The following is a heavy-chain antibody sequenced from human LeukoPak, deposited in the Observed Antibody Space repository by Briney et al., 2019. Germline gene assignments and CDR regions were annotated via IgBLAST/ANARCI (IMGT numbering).Heavy chain of an antibody. CDR1: GFTFTSSA. CDR3: AAILAGAAPDC. V-gene: IGHV1-58*01. D-gene: IGHD6-6*01. CDR2: IVVGSGNT. J-gene: IGHJ4*02. Sequence: SVKVSCKASGFTFTSSAVQWVRQARGLRLEWIGWIVVGSGNTNYAQKFQERVTMTRDMSTSTDYMELSSLRSEDTAVYYCAAILAGAAPDCWGQGTLVTVSS.